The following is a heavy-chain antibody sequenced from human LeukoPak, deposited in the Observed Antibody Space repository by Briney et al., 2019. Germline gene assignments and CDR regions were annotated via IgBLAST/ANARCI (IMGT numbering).Heavy chain of an antibody. CDR2: ISSSSSYI. J-gene: IGHJ4*02. D-gene: IGHD3-22*01. CDR3: ARVKGEYYYDSSGYYPFDY. CDR1: GFTFSSYS. Sequence: GGSLRLSCAASGFTFSSYSMNWVRQAPGKGLEWVSSISSSSSYIYYADSVKGGFTISRDNAKNSLYLQMNSLRAEDTAVYYCARVKGEYYYDSSGYYPFDYWGQGTLVTVSS. V-gene: IGHV3-21*01.